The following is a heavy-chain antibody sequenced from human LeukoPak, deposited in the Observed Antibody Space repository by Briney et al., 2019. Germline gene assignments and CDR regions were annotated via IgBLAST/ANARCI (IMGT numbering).Heavy chain of an antibody. V-gene: IGHV3-30*02. CDR1: GFTFSSYG. J-gene: IGHJ3*02. CDR2: IRYDGSNK. CDR3: AKTYDFPLDAFDI. Sequence: GGSLRLSCAASGFTFSSYGMHWVRQAPGKGLEWVAFIRYDGSNKYYADSVKGRFTISRDNSKNTLYLQMNSLRAEDTAVYYCAKTYDFPLDAFDIWGQGTMVTVSS. D-gene: IGHD3-3*01.